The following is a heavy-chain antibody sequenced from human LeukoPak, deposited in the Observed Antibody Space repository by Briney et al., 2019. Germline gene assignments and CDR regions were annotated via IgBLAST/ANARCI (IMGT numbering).Heavy chain of an antibody. CDR1: GFTFSDYY. CDR2: ISSSGSTI. J-gene: IGHJ6*03. V-gene: IGHV3-11*01. Sequence: GGSLRLSCAASGFTFSDYYMSWIRQAPGKGLEWVSYISSSGSTIYYADSVKGRFTISRDNAKNSLYLQMNSLRAEDTAVYYCARAGASYGSGSYYFQETYYYYYMDVWGKGTTVTISS. D-gene: IGHD3-10*01. CDR3: ARAGASYGSGSYYFQETYYYYYMDV.